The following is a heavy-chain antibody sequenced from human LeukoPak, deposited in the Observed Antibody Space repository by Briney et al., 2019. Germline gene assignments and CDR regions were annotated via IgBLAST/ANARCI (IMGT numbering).Heavy chain of an antibody. CDR1: GGSISSYY. J-gene: IGHJ4*02. Sequence: SETLSLTCTVSGGSISSYYWSWIRQPPGKGLEWIGYIYYSGSTNYNPSLKSRVTISVDTSKNQFSLKLSSVTAADTAVYYCARGPVGAVAEDWGQGTLVTVSS. V-gene: IGHV4-59*01. D-gene: IGHD6-19*01. CDR2: IYYSGST. CDR3: ARGPVGAVAED.